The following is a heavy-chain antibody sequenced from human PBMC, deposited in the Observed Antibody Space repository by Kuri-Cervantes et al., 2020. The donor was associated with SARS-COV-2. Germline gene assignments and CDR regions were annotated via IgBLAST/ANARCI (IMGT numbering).Heavy chain of an antibody. CDR3: TTDLPNPTYPRYYYFYYGMDV. D-gene: IGHD2-2*02. CDR2: IKSKTDGGTT. V-gene: IGHV3-15*01. CDR1: GFTFSNAW. Sequence: GESLKISCAASGFTFSNAWMSWVRQAPGKGLAWVGRIKSKTDGGTTDYAAPVKGRFTISRDDSINTLYLQMNSLKTEDTAVYYCTTDLPNPTYPRYYYFYYGMDVWGQGTTVTVSS. J-gene: IGHJ6*02.